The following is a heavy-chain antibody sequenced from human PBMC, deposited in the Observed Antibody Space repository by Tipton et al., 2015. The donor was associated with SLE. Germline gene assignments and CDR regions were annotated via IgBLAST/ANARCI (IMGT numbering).Heavy chain of an antibody. CDR2: ISGSGDTT. Sequence: SLRLSCAASGFTFIRYRMHWVRQAPGKGLEWVSAISGSGDTTYYADSVKGRFTFSRDNSKNTLSLQMNSLRAEDTAVYFCAKAGFFSGYYDAFDVWGQGTLVTVSS. CDR3: AKAGFFSGYYDAFDV. D-gene: IGHD3-3*01. CDR1: GFTFIRYR. V-gene: IGHV3-23*01. J-gene: IGHJ3*01.